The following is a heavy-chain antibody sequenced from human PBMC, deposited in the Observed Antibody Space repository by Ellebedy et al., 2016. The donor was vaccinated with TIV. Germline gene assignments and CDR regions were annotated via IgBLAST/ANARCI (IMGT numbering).Heavy chain of an antibody. Sequence: GGSLRLSCAASGFTFGAFAVHWVRQAPGRGLEWVSVISVGGSAYYADSVEGRFTISRDNSRNTLFLQMNGLRAEETAVYYCAGETFNDVDLDLWGLFDVWGQGTTVTVSS. CDR3: AGETFNDVDLDLWGLFDV. D-gene: IGHD3-10*01. V-gene: IGHV3-66*01. CDR2: ISVGGSA. CDR1: GFTFGAFA. J-gene: IGHJ3*01.